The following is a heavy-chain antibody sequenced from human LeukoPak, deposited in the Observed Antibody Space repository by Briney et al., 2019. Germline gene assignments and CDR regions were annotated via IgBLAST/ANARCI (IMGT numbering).Heavy chain of an antibody. V-gene: IGHV3-23*01. D-gene: IGHD3-10*01. CDR2: ISGSGGST. J-gene: IGHJ6*02. CDR3: AVGELPYYYYGMDV. Sequence: GGSPRLSCAASGFTFSSYAMSWVRQAPGKGLEWVSAISGSGGSTYYADSVKGRFTISRDNSKNTLYLQINSLRAEDTAVYYCAVGELPYYYYGMDVWGQGTTVTVSS. CDR1: GFTFSSYA.